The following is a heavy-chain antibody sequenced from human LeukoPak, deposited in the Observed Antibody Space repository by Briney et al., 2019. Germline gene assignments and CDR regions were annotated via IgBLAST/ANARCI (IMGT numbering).Heavy chain of an antibody. CDR1: GGSINSGGYY. CDR3: AGAYYYDSSGRATWGAFDI. CDR2: IYYSGST. Sequence: PSETLSLTCTVSGGSINSGGYYWSWIRQHPGKGLEWIGYIYYSGSTYYNPSLKSRVTISVDTSKNQFSLKLSSVTAADTAVYYCAGAYYYDSSGRATWGAFDIWGQGTMVTVSS. D-gene: IGHD3-22*01. V-gene: IGHV4-31*03. J-gene: IGHJ3*02.